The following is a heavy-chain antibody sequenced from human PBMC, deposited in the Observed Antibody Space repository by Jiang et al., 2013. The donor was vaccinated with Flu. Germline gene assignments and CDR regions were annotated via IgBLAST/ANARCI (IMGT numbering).Heavy chain of an antibody. CDR3: ARKLRQLAPFDY. J-gene: IGHJ4*02. Sequence: LKPSETLSLTCAVYGGSFSGYYWSWIRQPPGKGLEWIGEINHSGSTNYNPSLKSRVTISVDTSKNQFSLKLSSVTAADTAVYYCARKLRQLAPFDYWGQGTLVTVSS. D-gene: IGHD2-2*01. V-gene: IGHV4-34*01. CDR2: INHSGST. CDR1: GGSFSGYY.